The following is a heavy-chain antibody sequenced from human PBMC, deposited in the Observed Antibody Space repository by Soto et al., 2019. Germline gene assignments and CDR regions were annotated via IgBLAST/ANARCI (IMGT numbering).Heavy chain of an antibody. V-gene: IGHV3-15*07. CDR1: GFTFSNAW. CDR2: IKTKTDGGTT. J-gene: IGHJ6*02. D-gene: IGHD3-22*01. CDR3: TTDRRDYDSSGYYMGGV. Sequence: PGGSLRLSCAASGFTFSNAWMNWVRQAPGKGLEWVGRIKTKTDGGTTDYAAPVKGRFTMSRDDSKKTLYLQMNSLKTEDTAVYYCTTDRRDYDSSGYYMGGVWGQGTTVTV.